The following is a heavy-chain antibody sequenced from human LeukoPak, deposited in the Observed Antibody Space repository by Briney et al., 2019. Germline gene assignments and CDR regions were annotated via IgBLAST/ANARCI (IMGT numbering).Heavy chain of an antibody. D-gene: IGHD1-26*01. CDR2: INPNSGGT. V-gene: IGHV1-2*02. CDR1: GYTFTGYY. Sequence: ASAKVSCKASGYTFTGYYMHWVRQAPGQGLEWMGWINPNSGGTNYAQKFQGRVTMTRDTSISTAYMELSRLRSDDTAVYYCARLRYSGSSRLIDYWGQGTLVTVSS. CDR3: ARLRYSGSSRLIDY. J-gene: IGHJ4*02.